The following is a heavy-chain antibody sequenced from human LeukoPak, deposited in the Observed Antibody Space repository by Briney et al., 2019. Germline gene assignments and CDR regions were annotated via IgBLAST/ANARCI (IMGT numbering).Heavy chain of an antibody. V-gene: IGHV4-39*01. CDR1: GGSISTDNCY. D-gene: IGHD1-26*01. J-gene: IGHJ4*02. CDR3: ARHRDSGSYYVDY. CDR2: IYYNGNT. Sequence: SETLSLTCTVSGGSISTDNCYWGWIRQPPGKGLEWIGSIYYNGNTYYNPSLKSRVTISVDTSKNQFSLKLSSVTAADTAVYYCARHRDSGSYYVDYWGQGTLVTVSS.